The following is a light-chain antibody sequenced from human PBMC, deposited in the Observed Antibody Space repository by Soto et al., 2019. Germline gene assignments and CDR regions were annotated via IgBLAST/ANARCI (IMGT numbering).Light chain of an antibody. J-gene: IGKJ4*01. CDR1: QSVLYSSNNKNY. V-gene: IGKV4-1*01. CDR3: QQYFDVPFT. CDR2: WAS. Sequence: DTVMTQSPDSLAVSLGERATINCKSSQSVLYSSNNKNYLAWYQQKPGQPPQLIIYWASTRESGVPERFSGSGSGTDFTLTISSLEAEDVAFYWCQQYFDVPFTFGGGTKVDIK.